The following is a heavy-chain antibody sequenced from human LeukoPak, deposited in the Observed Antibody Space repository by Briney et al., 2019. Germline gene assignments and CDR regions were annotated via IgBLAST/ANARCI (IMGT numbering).Heavy chain of an antibody. CDR2: ISRNGDNT. V-gene: IGHV3-64*01. Sequence: PGGSLRLSCAASGFTFSNYAMHWVRQAPGKGLEYVSAISRNGDNTYYANSVTGRFTISRDNSKNTLWLQMGSLRADDMAMYYCARVGYINYFDYWGQGTLVTVSS. J-gene: IGHJ4*02. CDR3: ARVGYINYFDY. CDR1: GFTFSNYA. D-gene: IGHD1-1*01.